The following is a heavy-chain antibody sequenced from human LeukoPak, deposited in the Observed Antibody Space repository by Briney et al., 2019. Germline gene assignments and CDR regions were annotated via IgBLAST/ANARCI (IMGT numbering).Heavy chain of an antibody. Sequence: SETLSLTCTVSGGSISSGGYYWSWIRQHPGKGLEWIGYIYYSGSTNYNPSLKSRVTISVDTSKNQFSLKLSSVTAADTAVYYCARHIRGMPPNWFDPWGQRTLVTVSS. V-gene: IGHV4-61*08. CDR1: GGSISSGGYY. CDR2: IYYSGST. CDR3: ARHIRGMPPNWFDP. J-gene: IGHJ5*02. D-gene: IGHD3-10*01.